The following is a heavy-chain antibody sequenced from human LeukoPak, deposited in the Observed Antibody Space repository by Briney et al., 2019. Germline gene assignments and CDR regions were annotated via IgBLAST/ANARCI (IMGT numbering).Heavy chain of an antibody. Sequence: SETLSLTCAVYGGSFSGYYWSWIRQPPGKGLEWIGEINHSGSTNYNPSLKSRVTISVDTSKNQFSLKLSSVTAADTAVYYCARGYDYVWGSYRTKDAFDIWGQGTMVTVSS. V-gene: IGHV4-34*01. CDR3: ARGYDYVWGSYRTKDAFDI. CDR1: GGSFSGYY. CDR2: INHSGST. J-gene: IGHJ3*02. D-gene: IGHD3-16*02.